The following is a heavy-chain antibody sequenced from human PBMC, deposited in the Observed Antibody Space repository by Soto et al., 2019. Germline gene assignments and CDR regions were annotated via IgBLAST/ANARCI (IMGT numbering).Heavy chain of an antibody. CDR2: TRNKANSYTT. CDR3: ARDPGWYFDL. Sequence: GGSLRLSCAASGFTFSDHYMDWVRQAPGKGLEWVGRTRNKANSYTTEYAASVKGRFTISRDDSKNSLYLQMNSLKTEDTAVYYCARDPGWYFDLWGRGTLVTVSS. CDR1: GFTFSDHY. V-gene: IGHV3-72*01. J-gene: IGHJ2*01.